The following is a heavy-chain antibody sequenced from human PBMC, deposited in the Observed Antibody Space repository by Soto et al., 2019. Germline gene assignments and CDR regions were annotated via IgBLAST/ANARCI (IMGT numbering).Heavy chain of an antibody. Sequence: QVQLVESGGGVVQPGRSLRLSCAASGFTFSSYGMHWVRQAPGKGLEWVAVISYDGSNKYYADSVKGRFTISRDNSKNTLYLQMNSLRAEDTAVYYCAKAQSYTIFGVVIGTSSDGMVVWGQGTTVTVSS. CDR1: GFTFSSYG. V-gene: IGHV3-30*18. CDR3: AKAQSYTIFGVVIGTSSDGMVV. CDR2: ISYDGSNK. D-gene: IGHD3-3*01. J-gene: IGHJ6*02.